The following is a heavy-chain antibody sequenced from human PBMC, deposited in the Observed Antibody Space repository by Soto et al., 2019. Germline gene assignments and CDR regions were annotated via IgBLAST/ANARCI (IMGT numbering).Heavy chain of an antibody. J-gene: IGHJ4*02. V-gene: IGHV3-30*18. D-gene: IGHD5-12*01. CDR2: ISYDGSNK. CDR1: GFTFSSYG. Sequence: GGTLRLSCAASGFTFSSYGMHWVRQAPGKGLEWVAVISYDGSNKYYADSVKGRFTISRDNSKNTLYLQMNSLRAEDTAVYYCAKDGVLLALSLFDYWGQGTLVTVSS. CDR3: AKDGVLLALSLFDY.